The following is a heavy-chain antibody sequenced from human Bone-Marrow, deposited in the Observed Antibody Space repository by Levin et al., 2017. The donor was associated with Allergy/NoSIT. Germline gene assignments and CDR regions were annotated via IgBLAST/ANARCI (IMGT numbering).Heavy chain of an antibody. CDR2: MNPNSGNT. CDR1: GYSFTNND. CDR3: ARGRGPRKPWETYYHYGMDV. V-gene: IGHV1-8*01. Sequence: PEASVKVSCATSGYSFTNNDIYWVRQAAGQGLEWMGWMNPNSGNTGIAQKFQGRVTMTRETSTDTAYLELRRLTSEDTAIYFCARGRGPRKPWETYYHYGMDVWGQGTPVTVSS. D-gene: IGHD1-14*01. J-gene: IGHJ6*02.